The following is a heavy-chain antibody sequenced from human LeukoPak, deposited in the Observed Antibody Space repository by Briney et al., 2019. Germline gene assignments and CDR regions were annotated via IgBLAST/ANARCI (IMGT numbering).Heavy chain of an antibody. CDR3: AKEDYSSSFDY. CDR2: IWYGGSNK. J-gene: IGHJ4*02. CDR1: GFTFKNYG. D-gene: IGHD4-11*01. V-gene: IGHV3-30*02. Sequence: GGSLRLSCVASGFTFKNYGMHWVRQAPGKGLEWVAVIWYGGSNKYYADSVKGRFTISRDNSKNTLYLQMNSLRAEDTAVYYCAKEDYSSSFDYWGQGTLVTVSS.